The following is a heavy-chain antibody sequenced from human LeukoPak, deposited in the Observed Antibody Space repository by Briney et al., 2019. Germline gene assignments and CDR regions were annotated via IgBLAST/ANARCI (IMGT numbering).Heavy chain of an antibody. CDR3: ARERPRDSNTWPGDAFDI. V-gene: IGHV1-2*02. J-gene: IGHJ3*02. CDR1: GYTFTGYY. Sequence: GASVKVSCKASGYTFTGYYMHWVRQAPGQGLEWMGWINPNSGGTNYAQKLQGRVTMTTDTSTSTAYMELRSLRSDDTAVYYCARERPRDSNTWPGDAFDIWGQGTMVTVSS. D-gene: IGHD3-22*01. CDR2: INPNSGGT.